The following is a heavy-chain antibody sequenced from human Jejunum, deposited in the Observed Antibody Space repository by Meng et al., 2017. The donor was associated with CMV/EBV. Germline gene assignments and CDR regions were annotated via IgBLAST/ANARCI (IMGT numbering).Heavy chain of an antibody. CDR2: IKPDGSET. CDR3: ARDRYGGTDY. J-gene: IGHJ4*02. CDR1: GFTYSNFW. V-gene: IGHV3-7*01. Sequence: CAVSGFTYSNFWMSWVRQAPGKGLEWVTNIKPDGSETYYVDSVKGRLTISRDNAKNSLYLQMNSLRAEDTGVYFCARDRYGGTDYWGQGTLVTVSS. D-gene: IGHD4-23*01.